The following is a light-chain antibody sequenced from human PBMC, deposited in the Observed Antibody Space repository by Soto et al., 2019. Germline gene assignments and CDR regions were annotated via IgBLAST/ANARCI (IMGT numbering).Light chain of an antibody. CDR1: QSINNW. J-gene: IGKJ1*01. CDR2: RAS. V-gene: IGKV1-5*03. CDR3: QQYSSDST. Sequence: DIRMTQSPSTLSASVGDRVNITCRASQSINNWLAWYQQKPGKAPKLLIYRASSLENGVPSRFSGRGSGTEFIVTITGLHPDDFSTYYCQQYSSDSTFGQGTKVEIK.